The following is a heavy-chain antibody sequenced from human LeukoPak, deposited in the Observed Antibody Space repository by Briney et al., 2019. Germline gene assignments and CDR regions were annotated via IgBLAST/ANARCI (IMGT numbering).Heavy chain of an antibody. CDR1: GFTFSNYA. Sequence: GGSLRLSCAASGFTFSNYAMNWVRQVPGRGLEWVSTLSSRGDSTYDADSVKGRFTISRDNSKNSLYLQMNSVRAEDTAVYYCAKGPRPEITVAHPVEKWGQGTLVTVSS. V-gene: IGHV3-23*01. D-gene: IGHD4-23*01. CDR3: AKGPRPEITVAHPVEK. J-gene: IGHJ4*02. CDR2: LSSRGDST.